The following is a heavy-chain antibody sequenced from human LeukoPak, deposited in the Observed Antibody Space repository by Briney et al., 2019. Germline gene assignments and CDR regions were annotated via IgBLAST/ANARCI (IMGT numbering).Heavy chain of an antibody. D-gene: IGHD3-10*01. CDR3: ARHGKLLWFGELFFDY. CDR2: INHSGST. J-gene: IGHJ4*02. V-gene: IGHV4-34*01. Sequence: GSLRLSCAVSGFPFSTFWMSWVRQPPGKGLEWIGEINHSGSTNYNPSLKSRVTISVDTSKNQFSLKLSSVTAADTAVYYCARHGKLLWFGELFFDYWGQGTLVTVSS. CDR1: GFPFSTFW.